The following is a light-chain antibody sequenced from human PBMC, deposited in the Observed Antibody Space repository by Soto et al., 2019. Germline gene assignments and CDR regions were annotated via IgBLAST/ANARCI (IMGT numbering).Light chain of an antibody. CDR2: DVN. CDR1: SSDVGDHNY. J-gene: IGLJ1*01. CDR3: GAYGAYSV. Sequence: QSALTQPRSVSGSPGQSVAISCTGTSSDVGDHNYVSWYQQHPGKAPKLMIYDVNKRPSGVPDRFSGSKSGNTASLTISGLQPEDEDDYYCGAYGAYSVFGTGTKLTVL. V-gene: IGLV2-11*01.